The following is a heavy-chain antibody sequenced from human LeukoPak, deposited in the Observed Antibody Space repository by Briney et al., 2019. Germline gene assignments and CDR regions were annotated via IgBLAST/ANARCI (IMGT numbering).Heavy chain of an antibody. J-gene: IGHJ4*02. CDR1: GYTFTSYD. Sequence: ASVKVSCKASGYTFTSYDINWVRQATGQGLERMGWMNLNSGNTGYAQKFQGRVTITRNTSISTAYMELSSLRSEDTDVYYCARAGGPAVTTYYFDYWGQGTLVTVSS. D-gene: IGHD4-17*01. CDR2: MNLNSGNT. CDR3: ARAGGPAVTTYYFDY. V-gene: IGHV1-8*03.